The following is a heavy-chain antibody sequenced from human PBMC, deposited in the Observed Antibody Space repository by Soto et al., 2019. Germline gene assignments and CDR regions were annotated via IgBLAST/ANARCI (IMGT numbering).Heavy chain of an antibody. CDR3: VSSYGSIHFDY. J-gene: IGHJ4*02. CDR1: GFTFSSYG. Sequence: GGSLRLSCAASGFTFSSYGMHWVRQAPGKGLEWVAVISYDGSNKYYADSVKGRFTISRDNSKNTLYLQMNSLRAEDTAVYYCVSSYGSIHFDYWGQGTLVTVSS. CDR2: ISYDGSNK. D-gene: IGHD5-18*01. V-gene: IGHV3-30*03.